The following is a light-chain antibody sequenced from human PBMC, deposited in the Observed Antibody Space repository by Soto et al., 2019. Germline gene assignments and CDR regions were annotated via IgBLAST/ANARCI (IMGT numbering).Light chain of an antibody. CDR2: EVS. J-gene: IGLJ2*01. CDR1: SSDVGGYSY. V-gene: IGLV2-14*01. Sequence: QSALTQPASVSGSPGQSITISCTGTSSDVGGYSYVSWYQQHPGKAPKLMIYEVSNRPSGVSNRFSGSKSGNTASLTISGLQAEDEADYSCSSFSSSSTLVVFGGGTKGTVL. CDR3: SSFSSSSTLVV.